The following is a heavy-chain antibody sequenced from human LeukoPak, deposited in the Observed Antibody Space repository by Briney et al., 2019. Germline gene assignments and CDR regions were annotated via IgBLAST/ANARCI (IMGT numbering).Heavy chain of an antibody. CDR1: GVAFSNAW. D-gene: IGHD3-10*01. V-gene: IGHV3-15*01. J-gene: IGHJ6*04. CDR2: GKSKTGGGTT. Sequence: VGSLGLSCGASGVAFSNAWMSWVRQSPGKVLEWGGGGKSKTGGGTTDYPPPVNGRFTITRDDSKITLYLQMNTLKTEDTAVYYCTTAYYYGSGSYLDYYYYGMDVWGKGTTVTASS. CDR3: TTAYYYGSGSYLDYYYYGMDV.